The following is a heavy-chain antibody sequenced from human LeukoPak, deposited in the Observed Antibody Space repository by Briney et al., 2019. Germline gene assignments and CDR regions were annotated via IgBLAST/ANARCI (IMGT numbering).Heavy chain of an antibody. J-gene: IGHJ4*02. CDR3: ARSNDYGDYKKFDY. V-gene: IGHV1-18*01. CDR1: GYTFTSDV. Sequence: ASVKVSCKTSGYTFTSDVIIRVRQAPGQGHERMGWISGYNGNTNYALRFQGRVTMTTDTSTSTAYMELRSLRSDDTAVYYCARSNDYGDYKKFDYWGQGTLVTVSS. D-gene: IGHD4-17*01. CDR2: ISGYNGNT.